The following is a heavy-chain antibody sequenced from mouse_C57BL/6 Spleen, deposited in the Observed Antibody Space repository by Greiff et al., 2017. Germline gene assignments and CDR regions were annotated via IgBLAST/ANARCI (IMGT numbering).Heavy chain of an antibody. V-gene: IGHV5-4*03. D-gene: IGHD2-2*01. Sequence: EVMLVESGGGLVKPGGSLKLSCAASGFTFSSYAMSWVRQTPEKRLEWVATISDGGSYTYYPDNVKGRFTISRDNAKNNLYLQMSHLKSEDTAMYYCARGVIDYWGQGTTLTVSS. CDR2: ISDGGSYT. CDR1: GFTFSSYA. CDR3: ARGVIDY. J-gene: IGHJ2*01.